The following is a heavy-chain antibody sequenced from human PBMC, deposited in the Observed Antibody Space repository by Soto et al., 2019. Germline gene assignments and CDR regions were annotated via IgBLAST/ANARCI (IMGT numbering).Heavy chain of an antibody. CDR3: ARVRQGCSANNCYFDP. CDR1: GGSVRAPDW. Sequence: KTSETLSLTCTLSGGSVRAPDWWHWVRQSPDKGLEWIAEVHISGHSNYNPSLRSRVSVSIDSSKNQFYLNLNSVTAADTAIYYCARVRQGCSANNCYFDPWGQGTQVTVSS. CDR2: VHISGHS. J-gene: IGHJ5*01. V-gene: IGHV4-4*02. D-gene: IGHD1-1*01.